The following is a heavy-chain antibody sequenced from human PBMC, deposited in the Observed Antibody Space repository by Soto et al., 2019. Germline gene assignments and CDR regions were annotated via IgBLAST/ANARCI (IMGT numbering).Heavy chain of an antibody. D-gene: IGHD4-4*01. CDR1: GFTFSTYS. CDR2: ISGSGNYT. V-gene: IGHV3-21*01. CDR3: AREGINNYNEYYFED. Sequence: GGSLRLSCAASGFTFSTYSMNWVRQAPGKGLEWVSSISGSGNYTHYADFLRGRFTISRDNAKTSLYLQMNSLRAEDTAVYYCAREGINNYNEYYFEDWGQGTVVTVAS. J-gene: IGHJ4*02.